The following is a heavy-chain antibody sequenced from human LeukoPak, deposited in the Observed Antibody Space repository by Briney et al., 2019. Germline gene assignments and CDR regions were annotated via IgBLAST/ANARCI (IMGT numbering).Heavy chain of an antibody. CDR1: GNTFTGYY. CDR2: MNPNSGST. Sequence: ASVKVSCKASGNTFTGYYMHWVRQAPGQGLEWMGWMNPNSGSTGYAQKFQGRVTITRNTSISTAYMELSGLRSEDTAVYYCARGRSTGYPYYFEYWGQGTLVTVSS. D-gene: IGHD5-12*01. J-gene: IGHJ4*02. CDR3: ARGRSTGYPYYFEY. V-gene: IGHV1-8*03.